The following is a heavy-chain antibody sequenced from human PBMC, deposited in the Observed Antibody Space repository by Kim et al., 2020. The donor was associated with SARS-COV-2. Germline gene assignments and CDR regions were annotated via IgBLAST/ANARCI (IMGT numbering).Heavy chain of an antibody. CDR3: ARRFSGSYSFTALDI. J-gene: IGHJ3*02. Sequence: ADSVKGRFTLTRDNSKNTLYLQMNSLRAEDTAVYYCARRFSGSYSFTALDIWGQGTMVTVSS. D-gene: IGHD1-26*01. V-gene: IGHV3-23*01.